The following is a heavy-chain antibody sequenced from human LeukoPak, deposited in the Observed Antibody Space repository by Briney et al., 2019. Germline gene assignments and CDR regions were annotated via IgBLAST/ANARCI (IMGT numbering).Heavy chain of an antibody. D-gene: IGHD2-2*01. CDR1: GFTFSSYS. CDR2: ISPSGSNT. Sequence: GGSLRLSCAASGFTFSSYSTNWVRQAPGKGLEWVSYISPSGSNTNYADSVKGRFTMSRDNAKKSLHLQMNSLRAEDTAVYYCARGGRTTNDYWGQGTLVTVSS. CDR3: ARGGRTTNDY. V-gene: IGHV3-48*04. J-gene: IGHJ4*02.